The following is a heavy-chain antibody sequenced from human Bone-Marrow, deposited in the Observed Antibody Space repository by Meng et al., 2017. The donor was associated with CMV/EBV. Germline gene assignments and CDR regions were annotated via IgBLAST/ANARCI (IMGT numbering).Heavy chain of an antibody. CDR3: ARTTYGDYTEY. CDR2: IGNRASGDTT. Sequence: GESLKISCVGSRFTFSDHYIDWVRQAPGKGLEWVGRIGNRASGDTTEYAASVIGRFTISRDDSKSSSYLQMSSLKTEDTAVYYCARTTYGDYTEYWGQGTLVTVSS. CDR1: RFTFSDHY. V-gene: IGHV3-72*01. D-gene: IGHD4-17*01. J-gene: IGHJ4*02.